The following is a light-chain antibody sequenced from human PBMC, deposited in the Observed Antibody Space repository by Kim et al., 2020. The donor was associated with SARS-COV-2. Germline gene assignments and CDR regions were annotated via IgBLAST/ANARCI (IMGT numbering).Light chain of an antibody. CDR3: YSTDSSGNHVV. CDR2: EDS. Sequence: GKKARINCTGDEWTKKYAYWDQQKSGQAPVLVNYEDSKRPSGIPERFSGSSSGKMATLTISGAQVEDEADYYSYSTDSSGNHVVFGGGTQLTVL. J-gene: IGLJ2*01. V-gene: IGLV3-10*01. CDR1: EWTKKY.